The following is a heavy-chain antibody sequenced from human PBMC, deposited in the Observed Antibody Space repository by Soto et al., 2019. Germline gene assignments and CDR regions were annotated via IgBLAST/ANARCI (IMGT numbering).Heavy chain of an antibody. V-gene: IGHV4-59*08. CDR3: ARRYGSAIDY. Sequence: QVQLQESGPGLVKPSETLSLTCTVSGGTISSWYWSWSRQPPGKGLEWIGYIYYSGSTNCNPSLKRRVTISVDTSQSQFSLTLSSVSAADTSVYYCARRYGSAIDYWFPGTLVTVS. J-gene: IGHJ4*02. D-gene: IGHD1-26*01. CDR1: GGTISSWY. CDR2: IYYSGST.